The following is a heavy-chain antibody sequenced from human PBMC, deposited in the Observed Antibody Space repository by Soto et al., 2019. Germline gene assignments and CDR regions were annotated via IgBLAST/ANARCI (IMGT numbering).Heavy chain of an antibody. CDR3: AREFEQLVRVYFDY. Sequence: GGSLRLSCAASGFTFSSYWISWVRQAPGKGLEWVAKIKQDGSEKYYVDSVKGRFTISRDNAKNSLYLQMNSLRAEDTAVYYCAREFEQLVRVYFDYWGQGTLVTVSS. J-gene: IGHJ4*02. CDR1: GFTFSSYW. V-gene: IGHV3-7*01. CDR2: IKQDGSEK. D-gene: IGHD6-6*01.